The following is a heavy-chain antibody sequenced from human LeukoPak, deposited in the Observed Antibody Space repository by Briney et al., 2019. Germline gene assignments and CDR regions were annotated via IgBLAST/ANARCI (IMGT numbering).Heavy chain of an antibody. CDR3: ASFPLEWLFRPPYYYYYMDV. Sequence: ASVKVSCKASGYTLTSYAMNWVRQAPGQGLEWMGWINTNTGNPTYAQGFTGRFVFSLDTSVSTAYLQISSLKAEDTAVYYCASFPLEWLFRPPYYYYYMDVWGKGTTVPVSS. CDR1: GYTLTSYA. V-gene: IGHV7-4-1*02. CDR2: INTNTGNP. D-gene: IGHD3-3*01. J-gene: IGHJ6*03.